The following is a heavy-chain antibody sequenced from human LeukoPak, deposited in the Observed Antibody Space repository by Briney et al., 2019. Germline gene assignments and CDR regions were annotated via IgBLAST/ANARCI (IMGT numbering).Heavy chain of an antibody. D-gene: IGHD2-2*02. Sequence: SETLSLTCTVAGYSITSCYNWAWIRPPPGKVLEWIGNIYHSGSAYYNPSLKSRVTISVDSSKNQFSLKLSPVTAADTAVYYCVRYCSSTTLYTRAVEYWGQGTLVTV. V-gene: IGHV4-38-2*02. CDR3: VRYCSSTTLYTRAVEY. CDR2: IYHSGSA. J-gene: IGHJ4*02. CDR1: GYSITSCYN.